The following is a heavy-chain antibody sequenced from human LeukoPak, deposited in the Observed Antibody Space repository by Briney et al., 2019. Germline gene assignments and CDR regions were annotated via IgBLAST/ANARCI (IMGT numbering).Heavy chain of an antibody. CDR3: ARHEEEDGYNAKTPDY. CDR1: GAAISRNSCF. D-gene: IGHD5-24*01. V-gene: IGHV4-39*01. CDR2: GRYSGTT. Sequence: PSETLSLXCTVSGAAISRNSCFWGWIRQPPGMGLELIGSGRYSGTTYYNPSLKSRVTISIDTSKNQFSLRLSSVTAADTAVYYCARHEEEDGYNAKTPDYWGQGALVTVSS. J-gene: IGHJ4*02.